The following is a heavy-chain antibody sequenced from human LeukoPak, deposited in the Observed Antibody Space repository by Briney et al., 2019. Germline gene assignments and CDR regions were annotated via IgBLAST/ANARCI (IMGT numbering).Heavy chain of an antibody. J-gene: IGHJ4*02. CDR3: ARDLELERNRWNYFES. Sequence: PSETLSLTCTVSGGSISSFFWSWIRQPPGKGLEWLGCIDYRGSTQYNPSLKSRVTISVDTSKQQFSPKLSSVTAADTAVYYCARDLELERNRWNYFESWGQGTLVTVSS. CDR1: GGSISSFF. V-gene: IGHV4-59*01. D-gene: IGHD1-1*01. CDR2: IDYRGST.